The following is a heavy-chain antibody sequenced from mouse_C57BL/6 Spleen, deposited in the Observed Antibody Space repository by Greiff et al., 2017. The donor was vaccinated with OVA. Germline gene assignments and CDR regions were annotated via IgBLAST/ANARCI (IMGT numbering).Heavy chain of an antibody. CDR3: ASPLLRLDYLDY. CDR2: IYPGSGNT. D-gene: IGHD1-1*01. CDR1: GYSFTSYY. J-gene: IGHJ2*01. V-gene: IGHV1-66*01. Sequence: VQLVESGPELVKPGASVKISCKASGYSFTSYYIHWVKQRPGQGLEWIGWIYPGSGNTKYNEKFKGKATLTADTSSSTAYMQLSSLTSEDSAVYYCASPLLRLDYLDYWGQGTTLTVSS.